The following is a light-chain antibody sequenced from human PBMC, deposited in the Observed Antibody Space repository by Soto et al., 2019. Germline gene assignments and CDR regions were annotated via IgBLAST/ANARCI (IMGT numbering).Light chain of an antibody. CDR3: QQYSMSPNT. V-gene: IGKV3D-15*02. Sequence: EIVMTQAPATLSVSPLEIGTVCCRASQSVRSNLAWYQQKPGQAPRLLIYGASTRATGIPDRFSGSGSGTDFSLTIRGLKPEDFAVYYCQQYSMSPNTFGQGTRLEIK. CDR2: GAS. CDR1: QSVRSN. J-gene: IGKJ5*01.